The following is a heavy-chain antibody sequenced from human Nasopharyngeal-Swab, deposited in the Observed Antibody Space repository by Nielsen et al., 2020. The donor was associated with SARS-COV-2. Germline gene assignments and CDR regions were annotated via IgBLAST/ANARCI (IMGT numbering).Heavy chain of an antibody. CDR3: ARDAPAHYGAFY. Sequence: GGSLRLSCAASGFIFSSHWMSWVRQAPGKGLEWVANIKGDGSDKQYADSVKGRFSISRDSSKNTLYLQMDSLRGEDTAVYYCARDAPAHYGAFYWGRGTLVTVSS. V-gene: IGHV3-7*01. CDR2: IKGDGSDK. J-gene: IGHJ4*02. D-gene: IGHD4-17*01. CDR1: GFIFSSHW.